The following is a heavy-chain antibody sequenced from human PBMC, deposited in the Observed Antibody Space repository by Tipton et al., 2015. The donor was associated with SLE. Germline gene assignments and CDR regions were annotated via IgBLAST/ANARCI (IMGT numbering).Heavy chain of an antibody. Sequence: LRLSCTVSGGSISSHYWSWIRQPPGKGLEWIGYIYYCGSTNYSPSLKSRVTISVDTSKNQFSLTLSYVTAADTAVYYCASDIGRLGEGRDYFDYWGQGTLVAVSS. CDR2: IYYCGST. D-gene: IGHD3-16*01. V-gene: IGHV4-59*11. J-gene: IGHJ4*02. CDR3: ASDIGRLGEGRDYFDY. CDR1: GGSISSHY.